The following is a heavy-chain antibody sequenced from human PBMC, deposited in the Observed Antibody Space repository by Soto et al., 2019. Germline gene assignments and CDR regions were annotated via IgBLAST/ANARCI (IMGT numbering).Heavy chain of an antibody. CDR2: IYWDDDK. CDR1: GFSLSTSGVG. Sequence: QITLKESGPPLVKPTQTLTLTCTFSGFSLSTSGVGVGWIRQPPGKALEWLALIYWDDDKRYSPSLKSRLTLTKDTSKNQVVLTMTNMDPVDTATYYCARHCSSTSCYAFDYWGQGTLVTVSS. V-gene: IGHV2-5*02. J-gene: IGHJ4*02. CDR3: ARHCSSTSCYAFDY. D-gene: IGHD2-2*01.